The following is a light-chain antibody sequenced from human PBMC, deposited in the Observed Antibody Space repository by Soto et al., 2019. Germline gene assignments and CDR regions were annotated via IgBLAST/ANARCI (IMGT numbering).Light chain of an antibody. Sequence: IHLTQSPSFLSASVLYRVTITCLASQGISSYLAWYQKKPGKAPKLLMYAASTLQSGVPSRFSGSGSGTEFTLTISSLQPEDFATYYCQQLNSYPITFGGGTKVDIK. CDR1: QGISSY. J-gene: IGKJ4*01. CDR2: AAS. CDR3: QQLNSYPIT. V-gene: IGKV1-9*01.